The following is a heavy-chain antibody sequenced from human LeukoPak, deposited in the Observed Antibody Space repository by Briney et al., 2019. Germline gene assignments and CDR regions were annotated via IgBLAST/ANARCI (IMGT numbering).Heavy chain of an antibody. J-gene: IGHJ4*02. V-gene: IGHV3-21*01. Sequence: GGSLRLSCAASGFTFSSYSMNWVRQAPGKGLEWVSSISSSSNYIYYADSVKGRFTISRDNAKNSLYLQMNSPRAEDTAVYYCARGWSYSSGWIDYWGQGTLVTVSS. D-gene: IGHD6-19*01. CDR3: ARGWSYSSGWIDY. CDR2: ISSSSNYI. CDR1: GFTFSSYS.